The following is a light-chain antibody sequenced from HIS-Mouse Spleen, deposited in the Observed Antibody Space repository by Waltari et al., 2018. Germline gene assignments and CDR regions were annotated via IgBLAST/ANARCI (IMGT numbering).Light chain of an antibody. CDR3: SSYTSSSTLV. Sequence: QSALTQPASVSGSPGQSITISCPGTSSYVGGYNYGSWYQQHPGKAPKLMIDDVSNRPSGVSNRFSGSKSGNTASLTISGLQAEDEADYYCSSYTSSSTLVFGGGTKLTVL. CDR2: DVS. CDR1: SSYVGGYNY. V-gene: IGLV2-14*03. J-gene: IGLJ2*01.